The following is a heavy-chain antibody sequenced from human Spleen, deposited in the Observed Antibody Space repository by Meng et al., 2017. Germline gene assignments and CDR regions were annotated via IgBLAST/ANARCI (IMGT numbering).Heavy chain of an antibody. Sequence: VESGAEGKKPGASVKVSCKPSGYNFPDYWLHWVRRAPGQGLEWMGRIDPKSGDTHYAQRFQGRVTMTGDESTTTAHMELSSLRSEDTAVYYCARDSVAYSSSWSQFDHWGQGTLVTVSS. CDR3: ARDSVAYSSSWSQFDH. J-gene: IGHJ4*02. CDR2: IDPKSGDT. D-gene: IGHD6-13*01. CDR1: GYNFPDYW. V-gene: IGHV1-2*06.